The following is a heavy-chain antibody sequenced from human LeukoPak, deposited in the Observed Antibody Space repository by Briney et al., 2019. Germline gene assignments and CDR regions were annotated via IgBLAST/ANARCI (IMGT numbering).Heavy chain of an antibody. CDR2: INPSGRT. CDR1: GGSFNGYY. CDR3: ARTHFIISNYFDY. D-gene: IGHD3-3*02. J-gene: IGHJ4*02. V-gene: IGHV4-34*01. Sequence: PSETLSLTCTVYGGSFNGYYWSWIRQPPGKGLEWIGEINPSGRTNYNPSLKSRVTISVDPSKNQFSLKLSSVTAADTAVYYCARTHFIISNYFDYWGQGTLVTVSS.